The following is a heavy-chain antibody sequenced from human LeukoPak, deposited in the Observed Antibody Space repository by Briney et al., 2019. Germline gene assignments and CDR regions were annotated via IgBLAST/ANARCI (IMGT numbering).Heavy chain of an antibody. V-gene: IGHV3-30*02. Sequence: GGSLRLSCAASGFTFSSYGMHWVRQAPGKGLEWVAFIRYDGSNKYYADSVKGRVTISRDNSKNTLYLQMNSLRAEDTAVYYCAKDSTHYRVWDDYDSTGLTYWGQGALVTVSS. CDR2: IRYDGSNK. CDR3: AKDSTHYRVWDDYDSTGLTY. J-gene: IGHJ4*02. D-gene: IGHD3-22*01. CDR1: GFTFSSYG.